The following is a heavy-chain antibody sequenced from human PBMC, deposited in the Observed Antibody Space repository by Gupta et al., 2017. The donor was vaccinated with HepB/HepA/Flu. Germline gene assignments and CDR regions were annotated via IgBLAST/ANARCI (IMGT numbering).Heavy chain of an antibody. V-gene: IGHV3-30-3*01. CDR3: ARGIVGAYSFDY. CDR1: GFTFSSYA. J-gene: IGHJ4*02. D-gene: IGHD1-26*01. CDR2: ISYDGSNK. Sequence: QVQLVESGGGVVQPGRSLRLSCAASGFTFSSYAMHWVRQAPGKGLEWVAVISYDGSNKYYADSVKGRFTISRDNSKNTLYLQMNSLRAEDTAVYYCARGIVGAYSFDYWGQGTLVTVSS.